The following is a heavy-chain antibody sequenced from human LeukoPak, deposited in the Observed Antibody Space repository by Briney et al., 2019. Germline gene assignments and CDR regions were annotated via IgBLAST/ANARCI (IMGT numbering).Heavy chain of an antibody. J-gene: IGHJ4*02. D-gene: IGHD1-26*01. CDR3: ARDSNTRN. V-gene: IGHV3-30*04. Sequence: GGSLRLSCAASGFTFSSYAMHWVRQAPGKGLEWVAVISYDGSNKYYADSVKGRFTISRDNSKNTLYLQMNSLRAEDTAVYYCARDSNTRNWGQGTLVTVSS. CDR2: ISYDGSNK. CDR1: GFTFSSYA.